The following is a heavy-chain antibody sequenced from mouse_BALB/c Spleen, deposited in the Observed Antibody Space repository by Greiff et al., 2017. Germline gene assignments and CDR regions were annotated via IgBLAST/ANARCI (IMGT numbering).Heavy chain of an antibody. V-gene: IGHV14-3*02. J-gene: IGHJ3*01. CDR1: GFNIKDTY. CDR3: ARGTYGPAWFAY. D-gene: IGHD1-2*01. CDR2: IDPANGNT. Sequence: VQLQQSGAELVKPGASVKLSCTASGFNIKDTYMHWVKQRPEQGLEWIGRIDPANGNTKYDPKFQGKATITADTSSNTAYLQLSSLTSEDTAVYYCARGTYGPAWFAYWGQGTLVTVSA.